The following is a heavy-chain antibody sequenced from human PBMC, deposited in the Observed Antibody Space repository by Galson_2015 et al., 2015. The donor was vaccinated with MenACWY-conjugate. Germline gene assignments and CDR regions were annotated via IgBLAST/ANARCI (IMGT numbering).Heavy chain of an antibody. CDR3: TSRLIGVIAAFDY. Sequence: SLRLSCATSGFSFGDYTLSWVRQAPGKGLEWVGFIRGKAFGETPEYAASVEDRFTISRDDSTRIAYLQMNSLKTDDTAVYYCTSRLIGVIAAFDYWGQGTLVTVSS. V-gene: IGHV3-49*04. J-gene: IGHJ4*02. CDR2: IRGKAFGETP. CDR1: GFSFGDYT. D-gene: IGHD2-21*01.